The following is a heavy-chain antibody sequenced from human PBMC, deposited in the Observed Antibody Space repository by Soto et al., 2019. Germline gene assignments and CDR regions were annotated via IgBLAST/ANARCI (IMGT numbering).Heavy chain of an antibody. J-gene: IGHJ4*02. CDR3: ARGAVRGVIMPVDY. V-gene: IGHV1-69*13. D-gene: IGHD3-10*01. CDR1: GGTFSSYA. Sequence: AVNVSCKASGGTFSSYAISWVRQAPGQGLERMGGIIPIFGTANYAQKFQGRVTITAGESTSTAYLELSSLRPEDTAVYYSARGAVRGVIMPVDYWGQGTLVTVSS. CDR2: IIPIFGTA.